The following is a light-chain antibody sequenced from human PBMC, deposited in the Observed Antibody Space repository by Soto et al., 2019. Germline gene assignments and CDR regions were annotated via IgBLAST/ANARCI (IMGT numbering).Light chain of an antibody. Sequence: DLKMTQSPSTLSASVGDRVTITCRARQSISNWLAGYQQNPGKAPKLLIYKGSSLESGVPSRFSGSGYGTEFTLAIRSLQPDDIATYYGQQYNSVSAFGEGTKMEIK. J-gene: IGKJ1*01. V-gene: IGKV1-5*03. CDR1: QSISNW. CDR3: QQYNSVSA. CDR2: KGS.